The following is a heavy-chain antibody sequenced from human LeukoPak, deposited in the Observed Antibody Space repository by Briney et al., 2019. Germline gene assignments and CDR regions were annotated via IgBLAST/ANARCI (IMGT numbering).Heavy chain of an antibody. CDR3: AKRGVVIRVILVGFHKEAYYFDS. J-gene: IGHJ4*02. D-gene: IGHD3-22*01. V-gene: IGHV3-23*01. CDR2: ISGSGGST. CDR1: GITLSNYG. Sequence: GGSLRLSCAVSGITLSNYGMSWVRQAPGEGLEWAAGISGSGGSTNYADSVKGRFTISRDNAKNTLYPQMNSLRVEDTAVYFCAKRGVVIRVILVGFHKEAYYFDSWGQGALVTVSS.